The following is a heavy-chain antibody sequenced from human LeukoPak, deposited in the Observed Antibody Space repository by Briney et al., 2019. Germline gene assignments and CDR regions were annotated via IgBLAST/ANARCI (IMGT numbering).Heavy chain of an antibody. CDR3: ARVESGSYYRRSGWFDP. Sequence: GASVKVSCKASGVTFSSYAISWVRQAPGQGLEWMGGIIPIFGTANYAQKFQGRVTITADESTSTAYMELSSLRSEDTTVYYCARVESGSYYRRSGWFDPWGQGTLVTVSS. CDR2: IIPIFGTA. V-gene: IGHV1-69*01. J-gene: IGHJ5*02. CDR1: GVTFSSYA. D-gene: IGHD1-26*01.